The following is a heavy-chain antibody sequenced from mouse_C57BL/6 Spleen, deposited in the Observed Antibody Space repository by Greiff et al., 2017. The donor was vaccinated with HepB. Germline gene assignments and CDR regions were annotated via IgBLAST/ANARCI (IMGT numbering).Heavy chain of an antibody. CDR3: ARGHRGLDY. J-gene: IGHJ2*01. CDR2: IDPSDSYT. D-gene: IGHD2-14*01. V-gene: IGHV1-69*01. CDR1: GYTFTSYW. Sequence: QVQLKQPGAELVMPGASVKLSCKASGYTFTSYWMHWVKQRPGQGLEWIGEIDPSDSYTNYNQKFKGKSTLTVDKSSSTAYMQLSSLTSEDSAVYYCARGHRGLDYWGQGTTLTVSS.